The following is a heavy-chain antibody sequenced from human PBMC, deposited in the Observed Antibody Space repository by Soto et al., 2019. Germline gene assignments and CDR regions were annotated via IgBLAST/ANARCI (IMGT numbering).Heavy chain of an antibody. CDR3: ARGLAAGDY. CDR1: RYTFTNYY. J-gene: IGHJ4*02. V-gene: IGHV1-46*01. CDR2: INPNGGST. D-gene: IGHD6-13*01. Sequence: QVQLVQSGAEVKKPGASVKLSCKASRYTFTNYYIHWVRQAPGQGLEWMAIINPNGGSTNYAQKFQGRVTLTRDTSTSTVYMDLSSLKSEDTAVYYCARGLAAGDYWGQGTLVTVSS.